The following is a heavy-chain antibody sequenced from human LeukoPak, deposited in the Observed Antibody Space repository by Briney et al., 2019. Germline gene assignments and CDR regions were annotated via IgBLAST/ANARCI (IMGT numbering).Heavy chain of an antibody. V-gene: IGHV4-4*07. Sequence: PSETLSLTCTVSGGSISSYYWSWIRQPAGKGLEWIGRIYTSGSTNYNPSLKSRVTISGDTSKNQFSLRLSSVTAADTAVYYCARASYSYDINGWVPFDYWGLGTLVTVSS. CDR3: ARASYSYDINGWVPFDY. J-gene: IGHJ4*02. CDR1: GGSISSYY. D-gene: IGHD3-22*01. CDR2: IYTSGST.